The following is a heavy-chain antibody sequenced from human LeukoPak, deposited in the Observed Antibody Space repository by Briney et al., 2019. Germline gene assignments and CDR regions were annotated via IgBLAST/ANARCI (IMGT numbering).Heavy chain of an antibody. CDR1: GGSISSASYY. V-gene: IGHV4-61*02. Sequence: SETLSLTCTVPGGSISSASYYWSWIRQPDGKGLEWIGRIHTSGSNNYSPSLKTRVTIPIATLKNQFSLKLSSVTAAETAVYYCARDFTYDYDTSGNDAFDIWGQGTMVTVSS. CDR2: IHTSGSN. J-gene: IGHJ3*02. D-gene: IGHD3-22*01. CDR3: ARDFTYDYDTSGNDAFDI.